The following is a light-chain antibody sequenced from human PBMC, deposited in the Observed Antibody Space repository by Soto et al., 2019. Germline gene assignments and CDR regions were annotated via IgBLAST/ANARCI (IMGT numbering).Light chain of an antibody. V-gene: IGLV2-14*01. CDR1: SSDVINYNY. J-gene: IGLJ1*01. CDR3: SSYTSSSTYV. Sequence: QSALTQPASMPGSPRKTITISCTGASSDVINYNYGAWYQHQPGKAPKLLIYEGNNRPSGVSDRFSGAKSGNVASLTISWLQAEDEADYYCSSYTSSSTYVFGAGTKVTVL. CDR2: EGN.